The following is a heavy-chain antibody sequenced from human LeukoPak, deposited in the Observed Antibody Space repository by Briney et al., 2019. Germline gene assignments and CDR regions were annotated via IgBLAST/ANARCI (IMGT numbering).Heavy chain of an antibody. CDR1: GFTFRTYA. CDR3: ARDRDPIIAVAGTLDY. Sequence: GGSLRLSCAASGFTFRTYAMHWVRQAPGKGLEWVAVISYDGSNKYYADSVKGRFTISRDDSKNTLYLQMNSLRAEDTAVYYCARDRDPIIAVAGTLDYWGQGTLVTISS. D-gene: IGHD6-19*01. CDR2: ISYDGSNK. V-gene: IGHV3-30-3*01. J-gene: IGHJ4*02.